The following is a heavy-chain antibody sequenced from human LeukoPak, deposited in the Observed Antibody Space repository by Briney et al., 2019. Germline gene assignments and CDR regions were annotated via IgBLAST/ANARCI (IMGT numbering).Heavy chain of an antibody. Sequence: SETLSLTCTVSGGSISSSSYYWGWIRQPPGKGLEWIGSIYYSGSTYYNPSLKSRVTISVDTSKNQFSLKLSSVTAADTAVYYCARGYGDYEADWFDPWGQGTLVTVSS. CDR2: IYYSGST. CDR1: GGSISSSSYY. V-gene: IGHV4-39*07. D-gene: IGHD4-17*01. CDR3: ARGYGDYEADWFDP. J-gene: IGHJ5*02.